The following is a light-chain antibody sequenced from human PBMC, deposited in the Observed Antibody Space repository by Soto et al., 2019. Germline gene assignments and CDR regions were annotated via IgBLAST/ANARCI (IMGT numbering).Light chain of an antibody. CDR2: SSN. V-gene: IGLV1-44*01. CDR1: GSNIGSNT. J-gene: IGLJ3*02. Sequence: QSVLTQPPSVSGTPGQSVTISCSGRGSNIGSNTVNWYQQLPVTAPTLLIYSSNRRPSGVPDRFSGSKSGTSASLAISGLQSEDEGDYFCATWDDSLNAWVFGGGPKLTVL. CDR3: ATWDDSLNAWV.